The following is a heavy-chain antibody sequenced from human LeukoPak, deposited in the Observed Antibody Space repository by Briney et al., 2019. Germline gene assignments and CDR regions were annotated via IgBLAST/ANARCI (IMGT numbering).Heavy chain of an antibody. J-gene: IGHJ4*02. CDR3: LRDLNWSLDQ. Sequence: PGGSLRLPCAASGFTYSNYMMHWVRQAPGKGLVWVSRIKSDGITITYADSVEGRFTISRDNAKNTLYLQMNSLRAEDTAVYYCLRDLNWSLDQWGQGTLVTVSS. D-gene: IGHD1-20*01. CDR2: IKSDGITI. V-gene: IGHV3-74*01. CDR1: GFTYSNYM.